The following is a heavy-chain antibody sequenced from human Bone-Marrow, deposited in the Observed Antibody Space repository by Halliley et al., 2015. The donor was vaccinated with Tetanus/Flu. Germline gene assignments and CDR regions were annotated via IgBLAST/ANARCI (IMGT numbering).Heavy chain of an antibody. CDR3: ARHPAAAGSRFDY. D-gene: IGHD6-13*01. J-gene: IGHJ4*02. CDR2: IYSIGST. Sequence: WIGYIYSIGSTSYTPSLKSRVTISVDTSKNQFSLELSSVTAADTAVYYCARHPAAAGSRFDYWGQGTLVTVSS. V-gene: IGHV4-61*07.